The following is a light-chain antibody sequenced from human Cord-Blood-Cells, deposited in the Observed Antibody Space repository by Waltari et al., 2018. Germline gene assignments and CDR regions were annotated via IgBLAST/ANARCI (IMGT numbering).Light chain of an antibody. CDR2: GAS. V-gene: IGKV3-20*01. J-gene: IGKJ1*01. CDR1: QSVSSSY. CDR3: QQYGSSPQT. Sequence: EIVLTQSPGTLPLFPGERATLSCRASQSVSSSYLACYQQKPGQAPRLLIYGASSRATGIPDRFSGSGSGTDFTLTISRLEPEDFAVYYCQQYGSSPQTFGQGTKVEIK.